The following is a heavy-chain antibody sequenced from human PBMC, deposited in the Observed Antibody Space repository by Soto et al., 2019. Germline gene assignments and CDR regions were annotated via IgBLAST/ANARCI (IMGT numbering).Heavy chain of an antibody. Sequence: GGSLRLSCAASGFTFSSYAMHWVRQAPGKGLEWVAVISYDGSNKYYADSVKGRFTISRDNSKNTLYLQMNSLRAEDTAVYYCARATPNPRWYYYDSSGYYYGYYYYGMDVWGQGTTVTVSS. V-gene: IGHV3-30-3*01. CDR2: ISYDGSNK. J-gene: IGHJ6*02. CDR3: ARATPNPRWYYYDSSGYYYGYYYYGMDV. CDR1: GFTFSSYA. D-gene: IGHD3-22*01.